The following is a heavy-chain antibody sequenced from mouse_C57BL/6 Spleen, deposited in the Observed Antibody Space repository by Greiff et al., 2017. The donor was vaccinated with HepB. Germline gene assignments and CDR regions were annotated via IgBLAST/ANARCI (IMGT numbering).Heavy chain of an antibody. CDR1: GYTFTSYW. Sequence: QVQLQQSGAELVKPGASVKMSCKASGYTFTSYWITWVKQRPGQGLEWIGDIYPGSGSTNYNEKFKSKATLTVDTSSSTAYMQLSSLTSEDSAVYYCARVLRGHFDVWGTGTTVTVSS. CDR3: ARVLRGHFDV. V-gene: IGHV1-55*01. D-gene: IGHD3-1*01. CDR2: IYPGSGST. J-gene: IGHJ1*03.